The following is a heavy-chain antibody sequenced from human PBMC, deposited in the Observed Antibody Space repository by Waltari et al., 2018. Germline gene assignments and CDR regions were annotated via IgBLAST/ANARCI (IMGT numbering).Heavy chain of an antibody. CDR3: AKTRGDDNGCYGGSDS. Sequence: EVQLLESGGGLIQPGGSLRLSCAASGFTFRNYAMSWVRQTPGKGLEWFSAIIGTGGSTYYAWAVKGRFTISRYNSRNTLNRQMNSLGVDYTGIYYCAKTRGDDNGCYGGSDSWGQGTLVAVTS. J-gene: IGHJ4*02. CDR1: GFTFRNYA. D-gene: IGHD6-19*01. CDR2: IIGTGGST. V-gene: IGHV3-23*01.